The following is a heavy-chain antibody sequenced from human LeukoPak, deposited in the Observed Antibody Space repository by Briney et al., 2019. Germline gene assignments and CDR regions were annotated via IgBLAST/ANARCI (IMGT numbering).Heavy chain of an antibody. CDR3: AREWYYGTDDAFDI. V-gene: IGHV1-18*01. Sequence: GESLKISCKGSGYSFTSYGISWVRQAPGQGLEWMGWISAYNGNTNYAQKLQGRVTMTTDTSTSTAYMELRSLRSDDTAVYYCAREWYYGTDDAFDIWGQGTMVTVSS. CDR1: GYSFTSYG. D-gene: IGHD3-10*01. J-gene: IGHJ3*02. CDR2: ISAYNGNT.